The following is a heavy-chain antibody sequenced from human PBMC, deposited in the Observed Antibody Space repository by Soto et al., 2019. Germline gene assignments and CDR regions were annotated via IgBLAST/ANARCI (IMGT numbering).Heavy chain of an antibody. D-gene: IGHD2-8*01. Sequence: QVQLVESGGGVVQPGRSLRLSCAASGFTFSTYGIHWVRQAPGKGLEWVAVISYDGSNKFYADSVKGRFAISRDNSKNPLYLQMNSLRAEDTAVYYCAKYESYYYYGMDVWGQWTTVTVSS. CDR3: AKYESYYYYGMDV. CDR1: GFTFSTYG. J-gene: IGHJ6*02. V-gene: IGHV3-30*18. CDR2: ISYDGSNK.